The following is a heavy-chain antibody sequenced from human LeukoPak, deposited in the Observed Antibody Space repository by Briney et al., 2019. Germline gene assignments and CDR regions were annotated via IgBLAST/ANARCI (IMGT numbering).Heavy chain of an antibody. Sequence: ASVKVSCKASGYTFTSYGISWVRRAPGQGLEWMGWISAYNGNTNYAQKLQGRVTMTTDTSTSTAYMELRSLRSDDTAVYYCARGHPTYYYGSGSYTPQYYFDYWGQGTLVTVSS. CDR2: ISAYNGNT. V-gene: IGHV1-18*01. CDR3: ARGHPTYYYGSGSYTPQYYFDY. J-gene: IGHJ4*02. CDR1: GYTFTSYG. D-gene: IGHD3-10*01.